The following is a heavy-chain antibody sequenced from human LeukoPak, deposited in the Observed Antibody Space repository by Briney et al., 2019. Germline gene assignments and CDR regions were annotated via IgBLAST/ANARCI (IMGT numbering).Heavy chain of an antibody. CDR3: ARLLGAVAGTGSNWFDP. CDR1: GYPISSGYY. Sequence: PSETLSLTCAVSGYPISSGYYWGWIRQPPGKGLEWIGSIYHSGSTYYNPSLKSRVTISVDTSKNQFSLKLSSVTAADTAVYYCARLLGAVAGTGSNWFDPWGQGTLVTVSS. CDR2: IYHSGST. J-gene: IGHJ5*02. D-gene: IGHD6-19*01. V-gene: IGHV4-38-2*01.